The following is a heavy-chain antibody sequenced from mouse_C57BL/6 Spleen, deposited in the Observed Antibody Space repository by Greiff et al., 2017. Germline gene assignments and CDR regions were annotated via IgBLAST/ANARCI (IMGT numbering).Heavy chain of an antibody. Sequence: VKLMESGAELARPGASVKLSCKASGYTFTSYGISWVKQRTGQGLEWIGEIYPRSGNTYYNEKFKGKATLTADKSSSTAYMELRSLTSEDSAVYFCASNYSNYGFAYWGQGTLVTVSA. CDR3: ASNYSNYGFAY. V-gene: IGHV1-81*01. CDR2: IYPRSGNT. J-gene: IGHJ3*01. D-gene: IGHD2-5*01. CDR1: GYTFTSYG.